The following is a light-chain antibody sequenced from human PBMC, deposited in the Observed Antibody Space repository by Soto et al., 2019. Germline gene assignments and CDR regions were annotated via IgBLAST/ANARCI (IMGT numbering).Light chain of an antibody. J-gene: IGLJ1*01. CDR1: SSDIGGYKY. V-gene: IGLV2-14*01. CDR3: CSYAGTFTFV. Sequence: SALTQPASVSGSPGQSITISCTGTSSDIGGYKYVSWYQQYPGKAPKLIIFEVSNRPSGVSNRFSGSNSGNTASLTISGLQAEDEADYYCCSYAGTFTFVFGAGTKVTVL. CDR2: EVS.